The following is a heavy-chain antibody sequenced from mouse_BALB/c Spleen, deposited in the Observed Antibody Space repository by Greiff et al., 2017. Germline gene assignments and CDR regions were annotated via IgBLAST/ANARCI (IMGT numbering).Heavy chain of an antibody. J-gene: IGHJ2*01. CDR2: IWSGGST. V-gene: IGHV2-2*02. CDR3: ARGNRYDDYFDY. D-gene: IGHD2-14*01. CDR1: GFSLTSYG. Sequence: VKLMESGPGLVQPSQSLSITCTVSGFSLTSYGVHWVRQSPGKGLEWLGVIWSGGSTDYNAAFISRLSISKDNSKSQVFFKMNSLQANDTAIYYCARGNRYDDYFDYWGQGTTLTVSS.